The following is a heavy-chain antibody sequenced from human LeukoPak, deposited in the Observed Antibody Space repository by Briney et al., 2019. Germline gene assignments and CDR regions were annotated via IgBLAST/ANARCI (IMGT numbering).Heavy chain of an antibody. J-gene: IGHJ4*02. Sequence: PGGSLRLSCAASGFTFSRFAMHWVRQAPGKGLEYVSAISSNGGSTYYANSVKGRFTISRDNSKNILYLQMNSLRAEDTALYYCARVGYTDTWYSSPPFDYWGQGTLVTVSS. CDR2: ISSNGGST. V-gene: IGHV3-64*01. D-gene: IGHD2-15*01. CDR3: ARVGYTDTWYSSPPFDY. CDR1: GFTFSRFA.